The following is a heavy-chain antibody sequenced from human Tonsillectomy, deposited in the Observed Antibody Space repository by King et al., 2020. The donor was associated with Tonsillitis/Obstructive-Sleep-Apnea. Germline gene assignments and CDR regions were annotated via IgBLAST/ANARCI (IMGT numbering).Heavy chain of an antibody. Sequence: QLVQSGAEVKKPGASVKVSCKASGYIFTGYYMHWMRQAPGQGLEWMGWINPNSGGTNYAQKFQGRVTMTRDTSISTAYMELSRLRSDETAVYYCARDPGWRRDGDLHWYFDLWGRGTLVTVSS. D-gene: IGHD5-24*01. CDR3: ARDPGWRRDGDLHWYFDL. CDR2: INPNSGGT. CDR1: GYIFTGYY. J-gene: IGHJ2*01. V-gene: IGHV1-2*02.